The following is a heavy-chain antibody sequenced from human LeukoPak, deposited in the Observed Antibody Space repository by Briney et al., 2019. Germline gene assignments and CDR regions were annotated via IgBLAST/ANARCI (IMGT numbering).Heavy chain of an antibody. CDR2: ISSSGSTI. D-gene: IGHD6-19*01. CDR1: GFTFSDYY. Sequence: GGSLRLSCAASGFTFSDYYMSWIRQAPGKGLEWVSYISSSGSTIYYADSVKGRFTISRDNAKNSLYPQMKSPRAEDTAVYYCARDLSEPHWYSSGWSLDVWGQGTTVTVSS. J-gene: IGHJ6*02. V-gene: IGHV3-11*04. CDR3: ARDLSEPHWYSSGWSLDV.